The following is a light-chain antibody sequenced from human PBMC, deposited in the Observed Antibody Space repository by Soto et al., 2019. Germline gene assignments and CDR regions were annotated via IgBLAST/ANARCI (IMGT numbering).Light chain of an antibody. CDR3: QQYSSYLIT. Sequence: IPLNQSPSSLSASVGDRVTIHYRASQGISSYLAWYQQKPGKAPKLLIYAASTLQSGVPSRFSGSGSGTEFTLTISSLQPDDFATYHCQQYSSYLITFGGGTKVDIK. V-gene: IGKV1-9*01. J-gene: IGKJ4*01. CDR2: AAS. CDR1: QGISSY.